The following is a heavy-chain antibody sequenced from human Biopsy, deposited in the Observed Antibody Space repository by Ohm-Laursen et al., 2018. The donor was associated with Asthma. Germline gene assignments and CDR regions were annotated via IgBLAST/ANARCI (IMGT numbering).Heavy chain of an antibody. D-gene: IGHD1-26*01. Sequence: SLRLSCAASRFTYEMHWVRQAPGKGLEWVAVISFDGSNEDYADSVKGRFTISRDNSKNTLFLEMNSLRPEDTAVYYCAKELFPGWELRRGPDSWGQGTLVTVPS. CDR3: AKELFPGWELRRGPDS. J-gene: IGHJ4*02. CDR2: ISFDGSNE. CDR1: RFTYE. V-gene: IGHV3-30*18.